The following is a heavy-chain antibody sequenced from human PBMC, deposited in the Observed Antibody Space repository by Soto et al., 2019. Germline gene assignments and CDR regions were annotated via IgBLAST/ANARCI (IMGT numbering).Heavy chain of an antibody. CDR2: IYHAGSV. J-gene: IGHJ6*02. V-gene: IGHV4-38-2*01. CDR3: ARTFDYYGMDV. Sequence: PSDTLSLTCAVSGYSIGSGYYWAWIRQSPGKGLEWIGSIYHAGSVYYNPSLNGRVALSMDTSKNHFSLKLTSVTAADTAVYYCARTFDYYGMDVWGQGTTVTVS. CDR1: GYSIGSGYY.